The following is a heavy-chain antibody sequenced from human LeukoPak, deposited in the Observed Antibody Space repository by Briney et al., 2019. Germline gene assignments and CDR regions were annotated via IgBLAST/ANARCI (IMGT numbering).Heavy chain of an antibody. J-gene: IGHJ2*01. Sequence: GRSLRLSCAASGFTFSSYGMHWVRQAPGKGLERVAVISYDGSNKYYADSVKGRFTISRDNSKNTLYLQMDSLRAEDTAVYYCARGVVTAIPTPFDLWGRGTLVTVSS. CDR3: ARGVVTAIPTPFDL. D-gene: IGHD2-21*02. V-gene: IGHV3-30*03. CDR2: ISYDGSNK. CDR1: GFTFSSYG.